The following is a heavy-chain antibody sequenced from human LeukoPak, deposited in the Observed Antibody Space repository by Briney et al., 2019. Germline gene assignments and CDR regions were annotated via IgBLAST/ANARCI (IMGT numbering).Heavy chain of an antibody. V-gene: IGHV3-7*01. J-gene: IGHJ4*02. CDR3: ARDKFRYGQWLWLHDY. Sequence: HTGGSLRLSCAASGFTFSSYWMSWVRQAPGKGLEWVANIKQDGSEKYYVDPVKGRFTISRDNAKNSLYLQMNSLRAEDTAVYYCARDKFRYGQWLWLHDYWGQGTLVTVSS. CDR2: IKQDGSEK. CDR1: GFTFSSYW. D-gene: IGHD6-19*01.